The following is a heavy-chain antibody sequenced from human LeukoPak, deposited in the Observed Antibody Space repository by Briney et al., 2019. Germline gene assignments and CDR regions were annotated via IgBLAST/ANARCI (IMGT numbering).Heavy chain of an antibody. CDR3: ARGAYPTDLMLYGDY. J-gene: IGHJ4*02. CDR2: INPSGGST. D-gene: IGHD2-8*01. V-gene: IGHV1-46*01. CDR1: GYTFTSYY. Sequence: ASVKVSCKASGYTFTSYYMHWLRQAPGQGLEWMGIINPSGGSTSYAQKFQGRVTMTRDTSTSTVYMELSSLRSEDTAVYYCARGAYPTDLMLYGDYWGQGTLVTVSS.